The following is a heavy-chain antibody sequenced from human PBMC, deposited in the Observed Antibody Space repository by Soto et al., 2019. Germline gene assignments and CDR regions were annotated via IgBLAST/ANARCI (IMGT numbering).Heavy chain of an antibody. CDR3: ARDCSSTPCMDV. J-gene: IGHJ6*02. V-gene: IGHV3-53*01. CDR1: GFTVSSNY. Sequence: PGGSLRLSCAASGFTVSSNYMSWVRQAPGKGLERVSVIYSGGSTYYADSVKGRFTISRDNSKNTLYLQMSSLRVEDTAVYYCARDCSSTPCMDVWGQGTTVTVSS. D-gene: IGHD2-2*01. CDR2: IYSGGST.